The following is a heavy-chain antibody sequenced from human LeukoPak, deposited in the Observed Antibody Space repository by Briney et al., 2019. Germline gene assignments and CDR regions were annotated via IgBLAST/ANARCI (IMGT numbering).Heavy chain of an antibody. Sequence: PGGSLRLSCAASGFTFSSYWMSWVRQAPGKGLEWVANIKQDGSEKYYVDSVEGRFTISRDNAKNSLYLQMNSLRAEDTAVYYCARAHVDIVATKTGRPYYFDYWGQGTLVTVSS. CDR3: ARAHVDIVATKTGRPYYFDY. CDR2: IKQDGSEK. CDR1: GFTFSSYW. J-gene: IGHJ4*02. V-gene: IGHV3-7*04. D-gene: IGHD5-12*01.